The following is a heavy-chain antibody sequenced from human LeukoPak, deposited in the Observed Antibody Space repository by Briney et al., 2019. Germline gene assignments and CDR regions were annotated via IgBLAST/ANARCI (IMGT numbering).Heavy chain of an antibody. CDR3: ARERGYSYGILDY. J-gene: IGHJ4*02. CDR2: INPNSGGT. D-gene: IGHD5-18*01. CDR1: GYTFTGYY. Sequence: ASVKVSCKASGYTFTGYYMHWVRQAPGQGLEWMGRINPNSGGTNYAQKFQGRVTMTRDTSISTAHMELSRLRSDDTAVYYCARERGYSYGILDYWGQGTLVTVSS. V-gene: IGHV1-2*06.